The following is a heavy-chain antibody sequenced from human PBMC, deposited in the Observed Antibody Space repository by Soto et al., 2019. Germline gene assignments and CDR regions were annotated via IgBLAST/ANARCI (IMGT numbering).Heavy chain of an antibody. Sequence: ASVKVSCKASGYTFTSYGISWVRQAPGQGLEWMGWISAYNGNTNYAQKLQGRVTMTTDTSTSTAYMELRSLRSDDTAVYYCARDLTICGVVIYSLPTYYYGMDVWGQGTTVTVS. CDR3: ARDLTICGVVIYSLPTYYYGMDV. J-gene: IGHJ6*02. CDR2: ISAYNGNT. D-gene: IGHD3-3*01. V-gene: IGHV1-18*04. CDR1: GYTFTSYG.